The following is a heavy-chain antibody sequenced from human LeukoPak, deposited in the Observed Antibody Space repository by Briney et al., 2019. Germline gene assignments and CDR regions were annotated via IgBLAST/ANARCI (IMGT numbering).Heavy chain of an antibody. CDR3: ARGLGYYGSGRKV. J-gene: IGHJ4*02. V-gene: IGHV1-2*06. D-gene: IGHD3-10*01. CDR1: GYTFTGYY. Sequence: ASVKVSCKASGYTFTGYYMHWVRQAPGQGLEWMGRINPNSGGTNYAQKFQGRVTMTRDTSVSTAYMELSSLRSEDTAVYYCARGLGYYGSGRKVWGQGTLVTVSS. CDR2: INPNSGGT.